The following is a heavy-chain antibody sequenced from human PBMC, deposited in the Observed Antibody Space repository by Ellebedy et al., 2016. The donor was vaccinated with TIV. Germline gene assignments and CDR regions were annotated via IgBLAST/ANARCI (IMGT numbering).Heavy chain of an antibody. Sequence: PGGSLRLSCAASGFTFSSYWMSWVRQAPGKGLEWVANIKQDGSEKYYVDSVRGRFTISRDNAKNSLYLQMNSLRAEDTAVYYCARETPITMIVVDWYFDLWGRGTLVTVSS. V-gene: IGHV3-7*01. J-gene: IGHJ2*01. CDR2: IKQDGSEK. CDR1: GFTFSSYW. D-gene: IGHD3-22*01. CDR3: ARETPITMIVVDWYFDL.